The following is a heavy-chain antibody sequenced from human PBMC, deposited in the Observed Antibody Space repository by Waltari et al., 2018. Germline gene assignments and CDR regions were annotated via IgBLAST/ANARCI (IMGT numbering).Heavy chain of an antibody. D-gene: IGHD5-12*01. J-gene: IGHJ4*02. CDR1: GGSISSYY. CDR2: IYYSGST. CDR3: ARTLTRGYRGYDTSRIDY. Sequence: QVQLQESGPGLVKPSETLSLTCTVSGGSISSYYWSWIRQPPGKGLEWIGYIYYSGSTNYNPSRKSRVTRSVDTSKNQFSLKLSSVTAADTAVYYCARTLTRGYRGYDTSRIDYWGQGTLVTVSS. V-gene: IGHV4-59*01.